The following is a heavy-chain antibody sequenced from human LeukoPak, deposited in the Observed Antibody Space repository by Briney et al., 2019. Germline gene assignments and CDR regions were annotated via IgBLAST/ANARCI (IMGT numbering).Heavy chain of an antibody. CDR2: ISRRGVI. CDR1: GPAFFTHN. Sequence: GGSLRLSCAASGPAFFTHNFHWVRQAPGKGLEWVAFISRRGVIHYADSVKGRFTISRDNAQNSLFLQMNSLRVEDTALYYCARDIESDTRDCWGRGTLVIVSS. D-gene: IGHD2-21*01. CDR3: ARDIESDTRDC. J-gene: IGHJ4*02. V-gene: IGHV3-69-1*02.